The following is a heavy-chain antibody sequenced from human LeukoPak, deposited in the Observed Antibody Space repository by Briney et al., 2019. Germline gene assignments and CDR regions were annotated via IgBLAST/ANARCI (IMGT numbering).Heavy chain of an antibody. CDR2: IWYDGSNK. V-gene: IGHV3-33*01. CDR3: ARVMEQQLVPDY. CDR1: GFTFRSYG. J-gene: IGHJ4*02. D-gene: IGHD6-13*01. Sequence: GGSLRLSCAASGFTFRSYGMHWVRQAPGKGLEWVAVIWYDGSNKYYADSVKGRFTISRDNSKNTLYLQMNSLRAEDTAVYYCARVMEQQLVPDYWGQGTLVTVSS.